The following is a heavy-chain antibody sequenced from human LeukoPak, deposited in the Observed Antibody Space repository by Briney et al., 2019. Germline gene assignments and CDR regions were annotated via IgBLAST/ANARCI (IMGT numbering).Heavy chain of an antibody. CDR3: ARSPSYDFWSGYPSYYYYYMDV. Sequence: PXGSLRLSCAASGFTFTGYAMSWVRQAPGKGLEWVSSISSSSSYIYYADSVKGRFTISRDNAKNSLYLQMNSLRAEDTAVYYCARSPSYDFWSGYPSYYYYYMDVWGKGTTVTVSS. J-gene: IGHJ6*03. V-gene: IGHV3-21*01. CDR1: GFTFTGYA. CDR2: ISSSSSYI. D-gene: IGHD3-3*01.